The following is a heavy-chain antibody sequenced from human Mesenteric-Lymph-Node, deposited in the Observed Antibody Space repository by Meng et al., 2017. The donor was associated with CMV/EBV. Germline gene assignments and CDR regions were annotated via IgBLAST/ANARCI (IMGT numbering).Heavy chain of an antibody. J-gene: IGHJ2*01. CDR2: INHSGST. D-gene: IGHD3-16*01. CDR3: ARGRGDRSRYFDL. CDR1: GGYFSGYY. Sequence: CAVYGGYFSGYYWSWIRQPPGKGLEWIGEINHSGSTNYNPSLKSRVTISVDTSKNQFSLKLSSVTAADTAVYYCARGRGDRSRYFDLWGRGTLVTVSS. V-gene: IGHV4-34*01.